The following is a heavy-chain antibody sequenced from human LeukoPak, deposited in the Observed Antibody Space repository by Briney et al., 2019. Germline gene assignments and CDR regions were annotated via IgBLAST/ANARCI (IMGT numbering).Heavy chain of an antibody. D-gene: IGHD6-13*01. CDR3: AKVETAAAATLRGFDY. V-gene: IGHV3-23*01. CDR2: IGGSGGST. CDR1: GFTFSSYA. J-gene: IGHJ4*02. Sequence: GGSLRLSCAASGFTFSSYAMSWVRQAPGKGLEWVSSIGGSGGSTYYADSVKGRFTISRDNSKNTLYLQMNSLRAEDTAVYYCAKVETAAAATLRGFDYWGQGTLVNVSS.